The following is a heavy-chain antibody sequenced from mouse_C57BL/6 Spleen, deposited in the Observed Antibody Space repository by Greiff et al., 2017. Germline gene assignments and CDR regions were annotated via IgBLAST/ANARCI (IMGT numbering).Heavy chain of an antibody. V-gene: IGHV5-6*02. Sequence: DVKLEEPGADLVKPGGSLKLSCAASGFTFSSYGMSWVRQTPDKRLEWVATISSGGSYTYYPDSVKGRFTIARDKAKNTLYLQLSRLKSEDTAMYYCAAGPRGFAYWGQGTLVTVAA. D-gene: IGHD6-1*01. CDR1: GFTFSSYG. J-gene: IGHJ3*01. CDR2: ISSGGSYT. CDR3: AAGPRGFAY.